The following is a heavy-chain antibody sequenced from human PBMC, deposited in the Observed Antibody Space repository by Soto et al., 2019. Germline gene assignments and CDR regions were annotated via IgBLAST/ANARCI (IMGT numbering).Heavy chain of an antibody. V-gene: IGHV4-61*01. CDR1: DGSVSSSRFY. Sequence: SETLSLTSTVSDGSVSSSRFYWSWIRQPPGKGLEWIGYIYYSGSTNYTPSLKSRVTISVDSSKNQFSLRLSSVTAADTAVYYCARDLYYGSGSLRRYGSYYYGLDVPGQGSTVIGSS. CDR3: ARDLYYGSGSLRRYGSYYYGLDV. D-gene: IGHD3-10*01. CDR2: IYYSGST. J-gene: IGHJ6*01.